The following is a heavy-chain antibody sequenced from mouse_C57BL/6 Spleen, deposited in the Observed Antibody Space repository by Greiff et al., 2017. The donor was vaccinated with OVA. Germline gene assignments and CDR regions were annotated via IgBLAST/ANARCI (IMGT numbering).Heavy chain of an antibody. Sequence: VQLQQSGAELVKPGASVKMSCKASGYTFTTYPIEWMKQNHGKSLEWIGNFHPYNDDTKYNEKFKGKATLTVEKSSSTVYLELSRLTSDDSAVYYCARGAYYYYGSSYESYYAMDYWGQGTSVTVSS. V-gene: IGHV1-47*01. D-gene: IGHD1-1*01. CDR1: GYTFTTYP. J-gene: IGHJ4*01. CDR3: ARGAYYYYGSSYESYYAMDY. CDR2: FHPYNDDT.